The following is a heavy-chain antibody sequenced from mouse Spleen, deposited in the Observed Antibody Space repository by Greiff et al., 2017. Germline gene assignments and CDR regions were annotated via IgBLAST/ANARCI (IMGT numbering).Heavy chain of an antibody. D-gene: IGHD2-4*01. CDR2: IWSDGST. CDR3: AREGDYDGLFAY. V-gene: IGHV2-6-1*01. CDR1: GFSLTSYG. J-gene: IGHJ3*01. Sequence: VQRVESGPGLVAPSQSLSITCTISGFSLTSYGVHWVRQPPGKGLEWLVVIWSDGSTTYNSALKSRLSISKDNSKSQVFLKMNSLQTDDTAMYYCAREGDYDGLFAYWGQGTLVTVSA.